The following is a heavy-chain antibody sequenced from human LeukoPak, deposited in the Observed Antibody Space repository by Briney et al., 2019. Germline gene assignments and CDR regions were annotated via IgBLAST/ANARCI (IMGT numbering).Heavy chain of an antibody. CDR2: IKGDESAR. CDR3: ARDVVGSLDY. CDR1: GFTFSTYW. V-gene: IGHV3-7*01. D-gene: IGHD1-26*01. J-gene: IGHJ4*02. Sequence: PGGSLGLSCAASGFTFSTYWMAWVRQAPGKGLEWVANIKGDESARHQADSVKGRFTISRDNTQNSVYLQMSSLRGEDTAVYYCARDVVGSLDYWGQGTLVTVSS.